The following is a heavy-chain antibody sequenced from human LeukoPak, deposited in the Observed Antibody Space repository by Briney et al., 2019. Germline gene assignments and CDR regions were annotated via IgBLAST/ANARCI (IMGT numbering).Heavy chain of an antibody. CDR3: ARHLSSGWYYVDY. J-gene: IGHJ4*02. V-gene: IGHV5-51*01. CDR1: GYSFTSFS. Sequence: GKSLKISCKGSGYSFTSFSIGWVRQMPGKGLERMGIIYPGDSDTRYSPSFQGLVTISADKSVSTAYLQWSSLKASDTAMYYCARHLSSGWYYVDYWGQGTLVTVSS. D-gene: IGHD6-19*01. CDR2: IYPGDSDT.